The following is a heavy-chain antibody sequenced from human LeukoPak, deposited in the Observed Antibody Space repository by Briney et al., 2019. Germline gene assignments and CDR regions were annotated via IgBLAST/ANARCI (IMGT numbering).Heavy chain of an antibody. CDR2: IDYSGST. CDR3: ARARHRFDSRGYYFDY. CDR1: GDPVNTINYF. J-gene: IGHJ4*02. D-gene: IGHD3-22*01. V-gene: IGHV4-39*01. Sequence: TSETLSLTCTVSGDPVNTINYFWGWLRQPPGKGLEWIATIDYSGSTYYNPSLKTRLTISVDTSKNQFSLKLASVTATDTAVFYCARARHRFDSRGYYFDYWGQGKPVTVSS.